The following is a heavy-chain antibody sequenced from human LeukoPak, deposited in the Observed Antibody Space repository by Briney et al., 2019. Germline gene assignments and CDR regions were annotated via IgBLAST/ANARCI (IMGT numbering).Heavy chain of an antibody. V-gene: IGHV5-51*01. CDR1: GYSFTSYW. Sequence: GESLKISCKGSGYSFTSYWIGWVRQMPGKGLEWMGIIYPGDSDTRYNPSFQGQVTISADKSISTAYLQWSSLKASNTAMYYCARSPTTVTNYYYGMDVWGQGTTVTVSS. D-gene: IGHD4-17*01. CDR3: ARSPTTVTNYYYGMDV. J-gene: IGHJ6*02. CDR2: IYPGDSDT.